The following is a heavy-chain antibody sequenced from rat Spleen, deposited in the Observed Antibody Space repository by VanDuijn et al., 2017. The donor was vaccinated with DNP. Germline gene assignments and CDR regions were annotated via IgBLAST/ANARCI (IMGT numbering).Heavy chain of an antibody. CDR3: ARHRTIMPYYYAMDA. Sequence: EVQLVESGGDLVQPGRSLKLSCAASGFTFSKYGMAWVRQVPTKGLEWVASIRNTGDSTYYPDSVKGRFIISRDNAKSILYLQMDSLRSEDTATYYCARHRTIMPYYYAMDAWGQGASVTVSS. CDR1: GFTFSKYG. CDR2: IRNTGDST. V-gene: IGHV5-29*01. D-gene: IGHD1-12*01. J-gene: IGHJ4*01.